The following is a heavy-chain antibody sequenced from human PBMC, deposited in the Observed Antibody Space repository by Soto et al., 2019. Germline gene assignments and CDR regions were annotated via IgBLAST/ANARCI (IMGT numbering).Heavy chain of an antibody. J-gene: IGHJ4*02. CDR3: ARHFVAVVIKGWGY. D-gene: IGHD3-22*01. CDR1: GASIDRSTYY. Sequence: PSETLSLTCTVSGASIDRSTYYWDWIRQPPGKGLEWIGTTYYNGNAYYNPSLKSRVTMSVDTSKNQFSLKLISVTAADTAVYYCARHFVAVVIKGWGYWGQGTLVTVSS. V-gene: IGHV4-39*01. CDR2: TYYNGNA.